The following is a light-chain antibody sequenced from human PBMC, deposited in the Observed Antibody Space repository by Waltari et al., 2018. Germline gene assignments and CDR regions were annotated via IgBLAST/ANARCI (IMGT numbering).Light chain of an antibody. Sequence: QSALTQPASVSGSPGQSITISCTATSSDIISDNHVSWYQQHPGKAPKVMIYDVNNRPSGVSDRFSGSRSGNTASLTVSGLQAEDEADYYCSSYTSISTWVFGGGTKLTVL. CDR3: SSYTSISTWV. CDR2: DVN. CDR1: SSDIISDNH. J-gene: IGLJ3*02. V-gene: IGLV2-14*03.